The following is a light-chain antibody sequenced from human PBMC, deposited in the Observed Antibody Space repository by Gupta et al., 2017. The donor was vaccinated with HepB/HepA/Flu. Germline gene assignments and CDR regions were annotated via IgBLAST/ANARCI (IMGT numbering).Light chain of an antibody. Sequence: QSALTQPPAVAGSPGQSVTIACTGTSSDVGSYNRVSCYHQPPATAPNLMIYEVSNGPAGVPARFSSSKSGNTASLTISGRSEEDEADYYCSSYTISSTLVFGGGTKRTVL. CDR1: SSDVGSYNR. J-gene: IGLJ2*01. V-gene: IGLV2-18*02. CDR3: SSYTISSTLV. CDR2: EVS.